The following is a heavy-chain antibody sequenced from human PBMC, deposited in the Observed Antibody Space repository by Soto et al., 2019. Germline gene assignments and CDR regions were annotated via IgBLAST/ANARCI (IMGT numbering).Heavy chain of an antibody. D-gene: IGHD1-26*01. J-gene: IGHJ4*02. CDR3: ARGRLLISD. Sequence: EVQLVESGGGLVQPGGSLRLSCAASGFTVSSDYMAWVRQAPGKGLEWVSIIYSGVNTSYADSVKGRFTISRDNAKNTLYLQMNSLRAEDTAVYFCARGRLLISDWGQGALVTVSS. CDR1: GFTVSSDY. CDR2: IYSGVNT. V-gene: IGHV3-66*01.